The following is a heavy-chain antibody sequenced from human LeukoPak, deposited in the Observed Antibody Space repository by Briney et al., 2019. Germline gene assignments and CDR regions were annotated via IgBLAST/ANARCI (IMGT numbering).Heavy chain of an antibody. V-gene: IGHV3-48*01. CDR3: ARDARTSKLLWFGELFWDY. Sequence: GGSLRLSCAASGFTFSSYSMNWVRQAPGKGLEWVSYISSSSSTIYYADSVKGRFTISRDNAKTSLYLQMNSLRAEDTAVYYCARDARTSKLLWFGELFWDYWGQGTLVTVSS. CDR2: ISSSSSTI. CDR1: GFTFSSYS. D-gene: IGHD3-10*01. J-gene: IGHJ4*02.